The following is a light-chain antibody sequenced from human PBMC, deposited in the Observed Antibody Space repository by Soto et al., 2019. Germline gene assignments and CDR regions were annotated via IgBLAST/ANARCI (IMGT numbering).Light chain of an antibody. CDR3: QQRTNWSWT. CDR2: DAS. V-gene: IGKV3-11*01. J-gene: IGKJ1*01. CDR1: QSVRFY. Sequence: EVVLTQSPATLSLSPGQRATLSCRASQSVRFYLAWYQQKPGQTPRLLIYDASKRATGIPARFSGSGFGTDFTLTISSLEPEDFAVYYCQQRTNWSWTFGQGTKVDIK.